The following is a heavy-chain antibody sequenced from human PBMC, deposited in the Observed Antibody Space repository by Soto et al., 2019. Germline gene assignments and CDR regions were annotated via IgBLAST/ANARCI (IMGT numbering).Heavy chain of an antibody. Sequence: QVQLVQSGAEVKKPGSSVKVSCKASGGTFSSYAISWVRQAPGQGLEWMGGIIPICGTANYAQKFQGRVTITADESTSTAYMELSSLRSEDTAVYYCARSMHCSSTSCYRDNWFDPWGQGTLVTVSS. V-gene: IGHV1-69*01. J-gene: IGHJ5*02. CDR3: ARSMHCSSTSCYRDNWFDP. CDR2: IIPICGTA. D-gene: IGHD2-2*02. CDR1: GGTFSSYA.